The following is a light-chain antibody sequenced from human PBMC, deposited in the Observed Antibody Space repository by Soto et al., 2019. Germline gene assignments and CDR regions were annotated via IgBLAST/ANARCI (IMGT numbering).Light chain of an antibody. V-gene: IGLV1-47*01. Sequence: QSVLTQPPSASGTPGQRVTISCSGSSFNIGSKYVYWYQQLPGTAPKLLIDRNNQRPSGVPDRFSASKFGTSASLAISGLRSEDEADYYCAAWDDSLSTPVFGGGTKLTVL. CDR2: RNN. CDR1: SFNIGSKY. CDR3: AAWDDSLSTPV. J-gene: IGLJ3*02.